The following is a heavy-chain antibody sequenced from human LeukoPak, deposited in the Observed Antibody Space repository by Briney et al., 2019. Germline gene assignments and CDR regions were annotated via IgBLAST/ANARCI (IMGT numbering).Heavy chain of an antibody. CDR1: GFTFSSCS. Sequence: PGRSLRLSCAASGFTFSSCSMNWVRQAPGKGLEWVSSISSSSSYIYYADSVKGRFTISRDNAKNSLYLQMNSLRAEDTAVYYCARGTIVNAFDIWGQGTMVTVSS. CDR2: ISSSSSYI. V-gene: IGHV3-21*01. CDR3: ARGTIVNAFDI. D-gene: IGHD2-8*01. J-gene: IGHJ3*02.